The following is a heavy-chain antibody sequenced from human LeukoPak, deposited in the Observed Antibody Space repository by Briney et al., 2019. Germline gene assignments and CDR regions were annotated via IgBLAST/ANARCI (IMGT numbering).Heavy chain of an antibody. V-gene: IGHV3-30*02. CDR1: GFTFSSYG. CDR3: AKDRAGTIDY. Sequence: GGSLRLSCAASGFTFSSYGMHWVRQAPGKGLEWVAFIRYDGSNKYYADSVKGRFTISRDNSKNTLYLQTNSLRAEDTAVYYCAKDRAGTIDYWGQGTLVTVSS. J-gene: IGHJ4*02. D-gene: IGHD1-14*01. CDR2: IRYDGSNK.